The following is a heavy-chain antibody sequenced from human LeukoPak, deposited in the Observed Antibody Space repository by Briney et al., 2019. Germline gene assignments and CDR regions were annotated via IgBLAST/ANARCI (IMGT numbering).Heavy chain of an antibody. D-gene: IGHD6-13*01. Sequence: TSETLSLTCTVSGGSISSYYWSWIRQPPGKGLEWIGYIYYSGSTNYNPSLKSRVTISVDKSKNQFSLKLSSVTAADTAVYYCARVVAAAASLGWFDPWGQGTLVTVSS. V-gene: IGHV4-59*12. J-gene: IGHJ5*02. CDR3: ARVVAAAASLGWFDP. CDR2: IYYSGST. CDR1: GGSISSYY.